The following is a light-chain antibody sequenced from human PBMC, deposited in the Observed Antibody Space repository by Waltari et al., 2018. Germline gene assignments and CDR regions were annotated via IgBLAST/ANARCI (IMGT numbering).Light chain of an antibody. CDR1: QRVSSY. Sequence: EIVLTQSPATLSLSPGESANLPCRASQRVSSYLAWYQQKPGPAPRLLIYDASNRATGIPARFSGSGSGTDFTLTISSLEPEDFAVYYCQQRSNWLTFGGGTKVEIK. CDR3: QQRSNWLT. CDR2: DAS. J-gene: IGKJ4*01. V-gene: IGKV3-11*01.